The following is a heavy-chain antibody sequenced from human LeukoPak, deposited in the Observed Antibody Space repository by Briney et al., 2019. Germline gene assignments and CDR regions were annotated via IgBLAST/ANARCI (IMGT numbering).Heavy chain of an antibody. D-gene: IGHD5-12*01. CDR1: GFTFSNYG. J-gene: IGHJ3*02. CDR3: AKGGYNGYDLDAFDI. V-gene: IGHV3-30*02. CDR2: KRSDGKIK. Sequence: PGGSLRLSCAASGFTFSNYGMHWVRQAPGKGLEWVAFKRSDGKIKYNEDSVKGRFTISRDESKNTLYLQMNNLRAEDTAVYYCAKGGYNGYDLDAFDIWGHGTRVTVSS.